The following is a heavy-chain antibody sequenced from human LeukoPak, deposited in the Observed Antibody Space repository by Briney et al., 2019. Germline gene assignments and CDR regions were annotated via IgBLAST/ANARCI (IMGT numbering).Heavy chain of an antibody. J-gene: IGHJ6*03. CDR3: ARGLGTRPDIVVVPAAPQYYYYYMDV. D-gene: IGHD2-2*01. Sequence: PSETLSLTCTVSGGSISSSSYYWSWIRQPPGKGLEWIGEINHSGSTNYNPSLKSRVTISVDTSKNQFSLKLSSVTAADTAVYYCARGLGTRPDIVVVPAAPQYYYYYMDVWGKGTTATVSS. V-gene: IGHV4-39*07. CDR2: INHSGST. CDR1: GGSISSSSYY.